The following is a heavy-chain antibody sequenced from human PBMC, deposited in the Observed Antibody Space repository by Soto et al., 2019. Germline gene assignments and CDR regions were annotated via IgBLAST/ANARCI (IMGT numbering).Heavy chain of an antibody. CDR3: ASSERSSIFDY. CDR1: GFTFSSHW. J-gene: IGHJ4*02. D-gene: IGHD6-19*01. Sequence: EVQLVESGGGLVQPGGSLRLSCAASGFTFSSHWMGWVRQAPGKGLEWVANIEQDGSDKYYVDSVKGRFTISRDNAKNSLYRQMNNLRAEDAAVYYCASSERSSIFDYWGQGTLATVSS. V-gene: IGHV3-7*01. CDR2: IEQDGSDK.